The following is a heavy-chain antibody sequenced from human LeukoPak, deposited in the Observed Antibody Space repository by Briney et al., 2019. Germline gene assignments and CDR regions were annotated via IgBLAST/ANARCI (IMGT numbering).Heavy chain of an antibody. J-gene: IGHJ6*02. V-gene: IGHV3-23*01. CDR1: GFTFSSYA. CDR2: ISGSGGST. Sequence: QAGGSLRLSCAASGFTFSSYAMSWVRQAPGKGLEWVSAISGSGGSTYYADSVKGRFTISRDNSKNTLYLQMNSLRAEDTAVYYCAKDDCSGGSCYCYYGMDVWGQGTTVTVSS. CDR3: AKDDCSGGSCYCYYGMDV. D-gene: IGHD2-15*01.